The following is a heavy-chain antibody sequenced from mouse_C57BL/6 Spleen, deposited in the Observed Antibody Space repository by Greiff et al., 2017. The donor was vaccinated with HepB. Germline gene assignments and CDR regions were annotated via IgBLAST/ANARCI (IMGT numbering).Heavy chain of an antibody. CDR2: IDPENGDT. D-gene: IGHD2-2*01. V-gene: IGHV14-4*01. CDR3: TTYYGYDGAY. CDR1: GFNIKDDY. Sequence: EVQLQQSGAELVRPGASVKLFCTASGFNIKDDYMHWVKQRPEQGLEWIGWIDPENGDTEYASKFQGKATITADTSSNTAYLQLSSLTSEDTAVYYCTTYYGYDGAYWGQGTSVTVSS. J-gene: IGHJ4*01.